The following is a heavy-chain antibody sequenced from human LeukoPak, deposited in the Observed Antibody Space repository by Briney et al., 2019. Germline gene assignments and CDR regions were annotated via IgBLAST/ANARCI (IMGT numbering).Heavy chain of an antibody. J-gene: IGHJ4*02. CDR2: IKQDGSEK. V-gene: IGHV3-7*03. D-gene: IGHD1-7*01. CDR1: GFTFSSYW. Sequence: GGSLRLSCAASGFTFSSYWMSWVRQAPGKGLEWVANIKQDGSEKYYVDSVKGRFTISRDNSKNTLYLQMNSLGAEDTALYYCARDRIAGTSPKMDYWGQGVLVTVSS. CDR3: ARDRIAGTSPKMDY.